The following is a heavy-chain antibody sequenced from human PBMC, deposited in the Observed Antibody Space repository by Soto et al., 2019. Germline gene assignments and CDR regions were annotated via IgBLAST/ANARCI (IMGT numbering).Heavy chain of an antibody. CDR3: ARDVLGWLNDWFDP. D-gene: IGHD3-3*01. CDR1: GFTFSSYS. V-gene: IGHV3-48*01. CDR2: ISSSSSTI. J-gene: IGHJ5*02. Sequence: EVQLVESGGGLVQPGGSLRLSCAASGFTFSSYSMNWVRQAPGKGLEWVSYISSSSSTIYYADSVKGRFTISRDNAKNSLYLQMNSLRAEDTAVYYCARDVLGWLNDWFDPWGQGTLVTVSS.